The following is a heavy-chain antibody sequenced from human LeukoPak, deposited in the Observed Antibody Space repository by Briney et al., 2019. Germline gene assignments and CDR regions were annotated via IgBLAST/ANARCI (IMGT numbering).Heavy chain of an antibody. CDR1: GYTFTNYY. V-gene: IGHV1-46*01. J-gene: IGHJ5*01. Sequence: CASVHVSCKASGYTFTNYYLHWVRQAPGQGLEYMGIINPSGGSTSYAQKFQGRVTMTRDTSTHTVYMDLSSLRSEDTAVYYCARENNAYDTWGDGTLLTVSS. CDR3: ARENNAYDT. D-gene: IGHD2-2*01. CDR2: INPSGGST.